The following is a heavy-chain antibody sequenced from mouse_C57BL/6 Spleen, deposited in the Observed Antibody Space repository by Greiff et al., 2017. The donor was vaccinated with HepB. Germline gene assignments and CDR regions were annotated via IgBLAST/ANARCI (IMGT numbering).Heavy chain of an antibody. D-gene: IGHD1-1*01. CDR3: ARDVTTVVEDFDY. CDR1: GYTFTSYW. Sequence: QVQLQQPGAELVKPGASVKLSCKASGYTFTSYWMHWVKQRPGQGLEWIGMIHPNSGSTNYNEKFKSKATLTVDKSSSTAYMQLSSLTSEDSAVYYCARDVTTVVEDFDYWGQGTTLTVSS. J-gene: IGHJ2*01. V-gene: IGHV1-64*01. CDR2: IHPNSGST.